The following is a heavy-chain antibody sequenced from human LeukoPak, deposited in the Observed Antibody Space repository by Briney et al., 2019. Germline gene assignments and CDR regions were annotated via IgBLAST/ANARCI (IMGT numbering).Heavy chain of an antibody. CDR3: ARMGPRIYYDFWS. D-gene: IGHD3-3*01. Sequence: PSETLSLTCTVSGGSISSGDYYWSWIRQPPGKGLEWIGYIYYSGSTYYNPSLKSRVTISVDTSKNQFSLKLSSVTAADTAVYYCARMGPRIYYDFWSGGQGTLVTVSS. J-gene: IGHJ4*02. CDR2: IYYSGST. CDR1: GGSISSGDYY. V-gene: IGHV4-30-4*08.